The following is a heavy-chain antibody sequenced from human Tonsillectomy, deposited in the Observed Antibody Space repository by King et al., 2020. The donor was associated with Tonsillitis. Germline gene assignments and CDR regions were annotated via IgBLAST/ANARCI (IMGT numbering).Heavy chain of an antibody. CDR2: IYYSGST. J-gene: IGHJ6*02. D-gene: IGHD2-21*01. V-gene: IGHV4-59*01. Sequence: QLQESGPGLVKPSETLSLTCTVSGGSISSYYWSWIRQPPGKGLEWIGYIYYSGSTNYNPSLKSRVTISVDTSKNQFSLRLSSVTAADTAVYYCARDRVKHYYYYGMDVWGQGTTVTVSS. CDR3: ARDRVKHYYYYGMDV. CDR1: GGSISSYY.